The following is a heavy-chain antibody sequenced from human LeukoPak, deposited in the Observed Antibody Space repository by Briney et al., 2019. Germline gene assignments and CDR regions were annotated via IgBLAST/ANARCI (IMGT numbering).Heavy chain of an antibody. Sequence: PGRSLRLSCAASGFTFSSYGMHWVRQAPGKGLEWVAVIWYDGSNKYYADSVKGRFTISRDNSKNTLYLQMNSLRAEDTAVYYCAKSEDGAPVDYWGQGTLVTVSP. J-gene: IGHJ4*02. D-gene: IGHD4-17*01. CDR2: IWYDGSNK. CDR3: AKSEDGAPVDY. CDR1: GFTFSSYG. V-gene: IGHV3-33*06.